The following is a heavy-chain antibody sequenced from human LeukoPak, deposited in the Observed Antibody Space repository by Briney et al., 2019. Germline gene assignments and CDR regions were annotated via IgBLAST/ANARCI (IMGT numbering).Heavy chain of an antibody. CDR2: INHSGST. Sequence: SEILSLTCAVYGGSFSGYYWSWIRQPPGKGLEWIGEINHSGSTNYNPSLKSRVTISVDTSKNQFSLKLSSVTAADTAVYYCARLPCLKYYYYYMDVWGKGTTVTVSS. CDR3: ARLPCLKYYYYYMDV. CDR1: GGSFSGYY. J-gene: IGHJ6*03. V-gene: IGHV4-34*01.